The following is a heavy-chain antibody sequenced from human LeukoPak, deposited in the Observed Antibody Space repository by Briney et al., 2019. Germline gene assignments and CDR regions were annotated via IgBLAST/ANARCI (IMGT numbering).Heavy chain of an antibody. Sequence: PGGSLRLSCAASGFTFSSYSMNWVRQAPGKGLEWVSSISSSSSYIYYADSVKGRFTISRDNSKNTLYLQMNSLRAEDTAVYYCAKDLGGKGPIYFDYWGQGTLVTVSS. V-gene: IGHV3-21*04. CDR1: GFTFSSYS. J-gene: IGHJ4*02. CDR3: AKDLGGKGPIYFDY. D-gene: IGHD2-15*01. CDR2: ISSSSSYI.